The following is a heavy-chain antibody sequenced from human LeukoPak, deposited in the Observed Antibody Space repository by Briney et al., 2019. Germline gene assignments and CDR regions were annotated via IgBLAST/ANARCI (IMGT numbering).Heavy chain of an antibody. J-gene: IGHJ4*02. CDR2: INPNSGGT. V-gene: IGHV1-2*02. D-gene: IGHD3-22*01. CDR3: ARAYYYDSSGYYD. Sequence: ASVKVSCKASGYTFTGYYMHWVRQAPGQGLEWMGWINPNSGGTNYAQKFQGRVTMTRDTSISTAYMGLSRLRSDDTAVYYCARAYYYDSSGYYDWGQGTLVTVSS. CDR1: GYTFTGYY.